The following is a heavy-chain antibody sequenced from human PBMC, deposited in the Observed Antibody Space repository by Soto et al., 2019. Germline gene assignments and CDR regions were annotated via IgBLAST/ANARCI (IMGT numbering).Heavy chain of an antibody. CDR3: ARSGWNSPYYSLGLDD. V-gene: IGHV1-18*01. CDR2: ISPYNGHT. Sequence: QVHLVQSGAEVKKPGASVKVSCETSGYTFTAYGITWVRQAQGQGLELVGWISPYNGHTKYAEKFEGRVTMTTDLSTGTASMELRSLKSDDTAVYYCARSGWNSPYYSLGLDDWGQGTTVTVSS. CDR1: GYTFTAYG. D-gene: IGHD6-19*01. J-gene: IGHJ6*02.